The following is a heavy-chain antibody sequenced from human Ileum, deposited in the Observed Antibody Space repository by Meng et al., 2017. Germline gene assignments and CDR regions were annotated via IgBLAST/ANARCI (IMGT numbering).Heavy chain of an antibody. Sequence: VLMQQSGPGLVNPSQPLSLSCVSSGDIVSSPTAAWNWFRQSPSRGLEWLGRTYYRSKWYYEYAVSVKSRISVNPDTSKNQFSLQLNSVTPEDTAVYFCARENSGWFFWGQGALVTVSS. J-gene: IGHJ4*02. CDR3: ARENSGWFF. CDR1: GDIVSSPTAA. V-gene: IGHV6-1*01. D-gene: IGHD6-19*01. CDR2: TYYRSKWYY.